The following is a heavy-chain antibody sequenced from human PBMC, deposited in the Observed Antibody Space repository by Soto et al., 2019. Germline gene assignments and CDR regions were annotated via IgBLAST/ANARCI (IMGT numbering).Heavy chain of an antibody. CDR3: ARDLRVLNYFDY. CDR1: NDSIRSGTYY. Sequence: SETLSLTCTVSNDSIRSGTYYWAWIRQPPGRGLEWMGSLSYLGTTDYNPSLKSRVTISVDTSKNQFSLKLSSVTAADTAVYYCARDLRVLNYFDYWGQGTLVTVSS. CDR2: LSYLGTT. V-gene: IGHV4-39*07. J-gene: IGHJ4*02.